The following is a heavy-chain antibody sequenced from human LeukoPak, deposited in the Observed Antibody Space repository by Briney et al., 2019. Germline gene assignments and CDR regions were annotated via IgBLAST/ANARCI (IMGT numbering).Heavy chain of an antibody. CDR2: INPNSGGT. Sequence: ASVKVSCKASGYIFTGYYMHWVRQAPGQGLEWMGWINPNSGGTNYAQKFQGRVTMTRDTSISTAYMELSRLRSDDTAVYYCARELTPYYYGSGSYSPLLFDYWGQGTLVTVSS. D-gene: IGHD3-10*01. J-gene: IGHJ4*02. V-gene: IGHV1-2*02. CDR3: ARELTPYYYGSGSYSPLLFDY. CDR1: GYIFTGYY.